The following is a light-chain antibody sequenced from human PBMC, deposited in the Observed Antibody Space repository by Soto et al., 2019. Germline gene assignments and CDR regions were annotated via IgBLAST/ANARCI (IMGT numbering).Light chain of an antibody. CDR1: AGDVGSYNL. CDR2: EAT. J-gene: IGLJ1*01. V-gene: IGLV2-23*01. Sequence: QSVLTQPDSVSGSPGQSITISCTGTAGDVGSYNLVSWYQQRPGKAPKLLIYEATKRPLGLSNRFSGSRSGNTASLTISGLQAEDEADYYCSPYASYISSYVFGPGTKVTVL. CDR3: SPYASYISSYV.